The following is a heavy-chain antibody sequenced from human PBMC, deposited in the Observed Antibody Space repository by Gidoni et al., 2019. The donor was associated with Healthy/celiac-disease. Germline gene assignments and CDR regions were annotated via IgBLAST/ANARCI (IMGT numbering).Heavy chain of an antibody. J-gene: IGHJ4*02. D-gene: IGHD6-13*01. Sequence: QVQLQESGPGLVKPSETLSLTCTVSGGSISSYYWSWIRQPPGKGLEWIGYIYYSGSTNYNPSLKSRVTISVDTSKNQFSLKLSSVTAADTAVYYCARDEGAAAAHDYWGQGTLVTVSS. CDR1: GGSISSYY. V-gene: IGHV4-59*01. CDR3: ARDEGAAAAHDY. CDR2: IYYSGST.